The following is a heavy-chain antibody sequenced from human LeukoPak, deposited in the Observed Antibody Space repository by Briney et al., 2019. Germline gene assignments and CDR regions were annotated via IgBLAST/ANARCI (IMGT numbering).Heavy chain of an antibody. J-gene: IGHJ4*02. CDR2: ISASGNTI. CDR1: GFTFSSYW. V-gene: IGHV3-48*04. CDR3: AREFQRAATILDY. D-gene: IGHD5-12*01. Sequence: GSLRLSCAASGFTFSSYWMSWVRQAPGKGLEWVSYISASGNTIYFADSVKGQFTISRDNAKNSLYLQMNSLRAEDTAVYYCAREFQRAATILDYWGQGTLVTVSS.